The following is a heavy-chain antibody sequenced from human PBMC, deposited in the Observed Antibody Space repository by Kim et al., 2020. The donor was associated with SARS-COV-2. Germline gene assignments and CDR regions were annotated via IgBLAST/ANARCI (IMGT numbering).Heavy chain of an antibody. V-gene: IGHV4-4*02. CDR1: GGSISSSNW. Sequence: SETLSLTCAVSGGSISSSNWWSWVRQPPGKGLEWIGEIYHSGSTNYNPSLKSRVTISVDKSKNQFSLKLSSVTAADTAVYYCARGLAQTRITAAASGAFDIWGQGTMVTVSS. J-gene: IGHJ3*02. D-gene: IGHD6-13*01. CDR3: ARGLAQTRITAAASGAFDI. CDR2: IYHSGST.